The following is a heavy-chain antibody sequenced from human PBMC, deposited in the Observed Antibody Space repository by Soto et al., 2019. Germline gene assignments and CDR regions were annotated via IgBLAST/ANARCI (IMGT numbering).Heavy chain of an antibody. J-gene: IGHJ4*02. Sequence: QVQLVQSGAEVKKPGASVKVSCKASGYTFTSYYMHWVRQAPGQGLEWMGIINPSGGSTSYAQKFEAGVTLHRDTPTRTLYMELPSLRSEDTAVYYCPRGVDHWGQGTLVTVSS. CDR3: PRGVDH. CDR2: INPSGGST. V-gene: IGHV1-46*03. CDR1: GYTFTSYY.